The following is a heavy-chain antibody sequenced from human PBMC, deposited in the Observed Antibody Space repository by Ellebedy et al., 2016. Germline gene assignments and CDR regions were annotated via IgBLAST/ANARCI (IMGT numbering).Heavy chain of an antibody. CDR2: INHSGST. CDR1: GGSISGYY. CDR3: ARDRLRSYYYGMDV. Sequence: GSLRLSXTVSGGSISGYYWSWIRQPPGKGLEWIGEINHSGSTNYNPSLKSRVTISVDTSKNQFSLKLSSVTAADTAVYYCARDRLRSYYYGMDVWGQGTTVTVSS. D-gene: IGHD4-17*01. V-gene: IGHV4-34*01. J-gene: IGHJ6*02.